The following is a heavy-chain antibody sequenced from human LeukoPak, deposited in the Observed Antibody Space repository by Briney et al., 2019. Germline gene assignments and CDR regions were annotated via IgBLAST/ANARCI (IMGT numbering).Heavy chain of an antibody. CDR1: GFTFSSYW. J-gene: IGHJ5*02. V-gene: IGHV3-7*01. D-gene: IGHD3-10*01. CDR3: GAQGYYGEIRFDP. CDR2: IKQDGSEK. Sequence: PGGSLRLSCAASGFTFSSYWMSWVRQAPGKGLEWVANIKQDGSEKYYVDSVKGRFTISRDNAKNSLYLQMNSLRAEDTAVYYCGAQGYYGEIRFDPWGQGTLVTVSS.